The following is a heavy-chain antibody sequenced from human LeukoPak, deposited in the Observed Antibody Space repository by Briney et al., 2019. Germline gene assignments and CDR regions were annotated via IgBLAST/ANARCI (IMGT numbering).Heavy chain of an antibody. CDR3: ATTQPGGSYRDLTY. D-gene: IGHD3-16*01. CDR1: GFTFSSYW. V-gene: IGHV3-74*01. J-gene: IGHJ4*02. Sequence: GGSLRLSCAVSGFTFSSYWMHWVRQAPGKGLVWVSRTNSDGSSTSYADSVKGRFTISRDNSKNTLYLQMNSLRAEDTAVYHCATTQPGGSYRDLTYWGQGALVTVSS. CDR2: TNSDGSST.